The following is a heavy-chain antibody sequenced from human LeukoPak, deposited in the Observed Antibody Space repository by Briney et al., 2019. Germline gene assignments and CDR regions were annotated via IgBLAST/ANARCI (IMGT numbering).Heavy chain of an antibody. V-gene: IGHV4-34*01. CDR3: ARSERGVRGVTIKFYY. CDR2: INHSGST. Sequence: SETLSLTCTVSGGSISGYYWSWVRQPPGKGLEWIGEINHSGSTNYNPSLKSRVTISVDTSKNQFSLKLSSVTAADTAVYYCARSERGVRGVTIKFYYWGQGTLVTVSS. J-gene: IGHJ4*02. CDR1: GGSISGYY. D-gene: IGHD3-10*01.